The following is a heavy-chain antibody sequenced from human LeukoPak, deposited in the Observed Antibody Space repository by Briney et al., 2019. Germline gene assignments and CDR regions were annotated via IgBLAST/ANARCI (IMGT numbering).Heavy chain of an antibody. CDR3: AAADYYGSGSYYNSVYGMDV. CDR1: GFTFTSSA. J-gene: IGHJ6*04. CDR2: IVVGSGNT. D-gene: IGHD3-10*01. Sequence: ASVKVSCKASGFTFTSSAVQWVRQARGQRLEWIGWIVVGSGNTNYAQKFQERVTITRDMSTSTAYMELSSLRSEGTAVYYCAAADYYGSGSYYNSVYGMDVWGKGTTVTVSS. V-gene: IGHV1-58*01.